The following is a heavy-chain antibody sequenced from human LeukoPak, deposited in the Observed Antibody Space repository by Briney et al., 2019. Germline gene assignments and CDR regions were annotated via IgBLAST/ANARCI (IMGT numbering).Heavy chain of an antibody. CDR1: GFAFSSYA. J-gene: IGHJ4*02. CDR3: ARDGGDGYNDLDY. Sequence: GGSLRLSCAAAGFAFSSYAIHWVRQAPGKGLECVAVVSNDGTEKYYADSAKGRFTISRDNSKNTLYLQMNSLRTEDTAVYYCARDGGDGYNDLDYWGQGTLVTVSS. V-gene: IGHV3-30-3*01. D-gene: IGHD5-24*01. CDR2: VSNDGTEK.